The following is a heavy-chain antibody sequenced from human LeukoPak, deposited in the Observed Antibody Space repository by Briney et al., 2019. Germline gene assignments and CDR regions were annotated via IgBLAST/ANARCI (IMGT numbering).Heavy chain of an antibody. CDR1: GGSFSGYY. V-gene: IGHV4-34*01. CDR2: INHSGST. D-gene: IGHD3-10*01. J-gene: IGHJ4*02. Sequence: PSETLSLTCAVYGGSFSGYYWSWIRQPPGKGLEWIGEINHSGSTNYNPSLKSRVTISVDTSKNQFSLKLSSVTAADTAVYYCARRRGYYYGSGSYFDYWGQGTLVTVSS. CDR3: ARRRGYYYGSGSYFDY.